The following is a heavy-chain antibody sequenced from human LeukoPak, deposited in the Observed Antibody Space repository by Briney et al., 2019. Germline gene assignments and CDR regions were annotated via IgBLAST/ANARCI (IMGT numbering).Heavy chain of an antibody. Sequence: ASVKVSCKASGYTFTSYGISWVRQAPGQGLEWMGWISAYNGNTNYAQKLQGRVTMTTDTSTSTAYMELRSLRSDDTAVYYCAILPAAYYYYGMDVWGQGTTVTVSS. V-gene: IGHV1-18*01. CDR3: AILPAAYYYYGMDV. D-gene: IGHD2-2*01. CDR1: GYTFTSYG. CDR2: ISAYNGNT. J-gene: IGHJ6*02.